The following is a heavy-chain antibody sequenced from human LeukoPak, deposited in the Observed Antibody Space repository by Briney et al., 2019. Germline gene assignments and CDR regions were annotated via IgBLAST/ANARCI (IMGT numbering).Heavy chain of an antibody. CDR1: GFTVSSNY. CDR2: IKSKTDGGTT. V-gene: IGHV3-15*01. CDR3: TRDLAF. Sequence: GGSLRLSCAASGFTVSSNYMSWVRQAPGKGLEWVGRIKSKTDGGTTDYAAPVKGRFTISRGDSKNTLYLHMNSLKIEDTAVYYCTRDLAFWGQGTLVIVSS. J-gene: IGHJ4*02.